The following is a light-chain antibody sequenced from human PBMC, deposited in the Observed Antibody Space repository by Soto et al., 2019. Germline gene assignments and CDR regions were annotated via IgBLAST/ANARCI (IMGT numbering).Light chain of an antibody. Sequence: NFMLTQPHSVSESPGKTVTISCTRSSGSIASNYVQWYQQRPGSAPTTVIYEDNQRPSGVPDRFSGSIDSSSNSASLTISGLKTEDEADYYCQSYDSISWVFGGGTKLT. CDR3: QSYDSISWV. V-gene: IGLV6-57*03. CDR1: SGSIASNY. CDR2: EDN. J-gene: IGLJ3*02.